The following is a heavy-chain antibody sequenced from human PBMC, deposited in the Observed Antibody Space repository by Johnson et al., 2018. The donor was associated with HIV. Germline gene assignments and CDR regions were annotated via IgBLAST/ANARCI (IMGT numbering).Heavy chain of an antibody. CDR3: ASRGRWAPFDI. D-gene: IGHD3-16*01. CDR2: ISYDGSNK. V-gene: IGHV3-30-3*01. J-gene: IGHJ3*02. Sequence: QVQLMESGGGVVQPGRSLRLSCAASGFTFSSYAMHWVRQAPGKGLEWVAVISYDGSNKYYADSVKGRFTISRDNSKNTLYLQMNSLRAEDTAVYFCASRGRWAPFDIWGQGTMVTVSS. CDR1: GFTFSSYA.